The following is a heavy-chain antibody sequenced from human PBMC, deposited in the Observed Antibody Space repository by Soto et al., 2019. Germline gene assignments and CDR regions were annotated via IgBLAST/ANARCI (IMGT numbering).Heavy chain of an antibody. CDR2: INHDRST. J-gene: IGHJ4*02. CDR1: DECRNAYY. CDR3: TRGQRGYSSSWFDF. D-gene: IGHD6-13*01. V-gene: IGHV4-34*01. Sequence: AVHDECRNAYYCSCARHSPGKGLEWIGEINHDRSTKYNPSLKSRVTISVGTSKNQISLKVSSVTAADTAVYFCTRGQRGYSSSWFDFWGQGRLLIVS.